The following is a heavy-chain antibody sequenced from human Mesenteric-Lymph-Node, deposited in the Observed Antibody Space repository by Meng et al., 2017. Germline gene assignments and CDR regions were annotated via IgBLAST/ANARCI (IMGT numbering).Heavy chain of an antibody. J-gene: IGHJ5*02. Sequence: QVPSQGSGPGWGKPSGTLPPTWACSGDSIGSGDWWSWVRQPPGKGLEWIGEIYHSGSTNYNPSLKSRVAISVDKSTNQFSLKLSSVTAADTAVYYCARPIAAAGWFDPWGQGTLVTVSS. CDR2: IYHSGST. CDR1: GDSIGSGDW. CDR3: ARPIAAAGWFDP. V-gene: IGHV4-4*02. D-gene: IGHD6-13*01.